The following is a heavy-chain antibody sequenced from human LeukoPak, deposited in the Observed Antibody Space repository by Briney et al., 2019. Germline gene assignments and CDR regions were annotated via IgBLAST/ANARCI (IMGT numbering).Heavy chain of an antibody. Sequence: QSGGPLRLSCAASGFPFRSYAMHGVPKAPGKGLEGVAFISYDGSNKYYADSVKGRFTISRDNSKNTLYLQMNSLRAEDTAVYYCAKYGSGSYYNVGWFDPWGQGTLVTVSS. J-gene: IGHJ5*02. D-gene: IGHD3-10*01. CDR2: ISYDGSNK. V-gene: IGHV3-30-3*01. CDR1: GFPFRSYA. CDR3: AKYGSGSYYNVGWFDP.